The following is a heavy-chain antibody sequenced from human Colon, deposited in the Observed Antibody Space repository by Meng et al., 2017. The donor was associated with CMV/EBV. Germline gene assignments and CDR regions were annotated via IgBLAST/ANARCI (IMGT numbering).Heavy chain of an antibody. CDR2: ISGSTGYT. V-gene: IGHV1-18*01. CDR3: ARGRPNWSGVLDY. J-gene: IGHJ4*02. Sequence: QVPRVHSGAEGKDPGDSVLVSCSSSGYTFTSYGINWVRQASGQGLEWMGWISGSTGYTNRAQKFQGRVTMTTDTSTSTAYLALTSLTSNDTAVYYCARGRPNWSGVLDYWGQGTLVTVSS. CDR1: GYTFTSYG. D-gene: IGHD1-1*01.